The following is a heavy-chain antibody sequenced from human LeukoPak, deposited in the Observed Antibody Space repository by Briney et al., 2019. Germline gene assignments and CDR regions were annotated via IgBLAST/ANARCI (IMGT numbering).Heavy chain of an antibody. CDR1: GGSFSGYY. D-gene: IGHD6-19*01. CDR2: NNHSGST. J-gene: IGHJ4*02. V-gene: IGHV4-34*01. CDR3: AIMSSSGWYRRELDY. Sequence: SETLSLTCAVYGGSFSGYYWSWIRQPPGKGLEWIGENNHSGSTNYNPSLKSRVTISVDTSKNQFSLKLSSVTAADTAVYYCAIMSSSGWYRRELDYWGQGTLVTVSS.